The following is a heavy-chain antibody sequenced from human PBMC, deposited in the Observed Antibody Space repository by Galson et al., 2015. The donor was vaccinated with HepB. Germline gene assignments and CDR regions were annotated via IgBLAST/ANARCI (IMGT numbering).Heavy chain of an antibody. V-gene: IGHV3-49*04. Sequence: SLRLSCAASGFTFGDYAMSWVRQAPGKGLEWVGFIRSKAYGGTTEYAASVKGRFTISRDDSKSIAYLQMNSLKTEDTAVYYCTRVRSPYTGLLLRYRGQGTLVTVSS. CDR3: TRVRSPYTGLLLRY. CDR1: GFTFGDYA. D-gene: IGHD2-21*02. J-gene: IGHJ4*02. CDR2: IRSKAYGGTT.